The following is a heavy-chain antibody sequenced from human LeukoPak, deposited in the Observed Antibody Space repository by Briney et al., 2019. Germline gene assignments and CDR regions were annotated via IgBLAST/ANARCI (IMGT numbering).Heavy chain of an antibody. J-gene: IGHJ5*02. D-gene: IGHD2-2*02. CDR3: ARDGGNYCSSTSCYTGFDP. CDR2: INSGDGGT. Sequence: ASVRVSCKASGYTFTGYYMHWVRQAPGQGLEWMGAINSGDGGTTLPQKFQGRITLTRDTSTNTVYMELSSLRSEDTAVYYCARDGGNYCSSTSCYTGFDPWGQGTLVTVSS. V-gene: IGHV1-46*01. CDR1: GYTFTGYY.